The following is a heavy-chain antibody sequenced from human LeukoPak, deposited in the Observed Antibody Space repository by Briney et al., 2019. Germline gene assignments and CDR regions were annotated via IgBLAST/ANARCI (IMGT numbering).Heavy chain of an antibody. V-gene: IGHV3-7*01. CDR2: IKEDGSVK. D-gene: IGHD3-16*01. CDR1: GFTFSSHW. Sequence: GGSLRLSCAASGFTFSSHWMSWVRQAPGKGLEWVANIKEDGSVKNYVDSVKGRFTISRDNAKNSVYLQMNSLRAEDTAVYYCASLSGPWGQGTLVTVSS. J-gene: IGHJ4*02. CDR3: ASLSGP.